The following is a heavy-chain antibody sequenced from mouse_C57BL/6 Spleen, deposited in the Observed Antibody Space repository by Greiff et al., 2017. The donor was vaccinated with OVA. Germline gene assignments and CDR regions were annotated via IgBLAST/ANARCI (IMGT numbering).Heavy chain of an antibody. CDR3: ARDYSNYGFSYFDY. Sequence: QVQLQQPGAELVKPGASVTMSCKASGYTFTSYWITWVKQRPGQGLEWIGDIYPGSGSTNYNEKFKSKATLTVDTSSSTAYMQLSSLTSEDSAVYYCARDYSNYGFSYFDYWGQGTTLTVSA. D-gene: IGHD2-5*01. CDR1: GYTFTSYW. V-gene: IGHV1-55*01. CDR2: IYPGSGST. J-gene: IGHJ2*01.